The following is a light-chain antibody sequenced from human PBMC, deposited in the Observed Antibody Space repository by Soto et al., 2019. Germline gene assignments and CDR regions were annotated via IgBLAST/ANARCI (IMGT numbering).Light chain of an antibody. CDR3: QQLNSSPFT. Sequence: DIQMTQSPSSLSASVVDIVTITCRASQNIGAFLTWFQQKPGKAPKLLIYDASTLQSGVPSRFSGSGSGTEFTLTISSLLPEDFATYHCQQLNSSPFTFGQGTRLEIK. CDR2: DAS. J-gene: IGKJ5*01. V-gene: IGKV1-9*01. CDR1: QNIGAF.